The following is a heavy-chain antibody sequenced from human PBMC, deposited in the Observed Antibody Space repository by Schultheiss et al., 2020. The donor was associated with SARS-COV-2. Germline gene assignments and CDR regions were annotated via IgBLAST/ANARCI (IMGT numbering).Heavy chain of an antibody. CDR3: ARRRSDGNWYLDT. CDR2: IYHSGST. J-gene: IGHJ4*02. D-gene: IGHD4-23*01. V-gene: IGHV4-39*07. CDR1: GGSISSSSYY. Sequence: SETLSLTCTVSGGSISSSSYYWGWVRQPPGKGLEWIGEIYHSGSTNYNPSLTSRVTISVDTSKNQFSLKLTSVTAADTAVYYCARRRSDGNWYLDTRGQGTQVTVSS.